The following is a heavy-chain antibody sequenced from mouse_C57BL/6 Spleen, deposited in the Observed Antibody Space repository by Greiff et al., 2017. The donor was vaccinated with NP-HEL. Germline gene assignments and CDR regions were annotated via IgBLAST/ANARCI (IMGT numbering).Heavy chain of an antibody. D-gene: IGHD2-5*01. Sequence: VPLQQSGAELVKPGASVKLSCTASGFNIKDYYMPWVKQRTEQGLEWIGRIDPEDGETKYAPKFQGQATITADTSSNTAYLQLSSLTSEDTAVYYCARTGYSTFRGFAYWGQGTLVTVSA. CDR3: ARTGYSTFRGFAY. J-gene: IGHJ3*01. CDR1: GFNIKDYY. CDR2: IDPEDGET. V-gene: IGHV14-2*01.